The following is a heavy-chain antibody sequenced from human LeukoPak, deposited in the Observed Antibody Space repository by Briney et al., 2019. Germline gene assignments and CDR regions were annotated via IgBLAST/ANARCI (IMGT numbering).Heavy chain of an antibody. D-gene: IGHD3-22*01. CDR3: ARNTGDSSGYTLDY. CDR2: IYSGGST. Sequence: PGRSLRLSCAASGFTVSSNYMSWVRQAPGKGLEWVSVIYSGGSTYYADSVKGRLTISRDNSKNTLYLQMNSLRAEDTAVYYCARNTGDSSGYTLDYWGQGTLVTVSS. CDR1: GFTVSSNY. J-gene: IGHJ4*02. V-gene: IGHV3-53*01.